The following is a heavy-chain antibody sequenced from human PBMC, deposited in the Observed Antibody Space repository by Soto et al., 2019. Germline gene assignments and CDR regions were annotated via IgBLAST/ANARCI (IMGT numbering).Heavy chain of an antibody. Sequence: QVQLVQSGAEVKKPGATVKVSCKASGYTFISYGITWVRQAPGQGLEWMGWISTYNGNTNYAQKVQGRVTMTTDTSTSTAYMERRSLSSDDTAVYYCARDTSSDYWGQGTLVTVSS. CDR2: ISTYNGNT. V-gene: IGHV1-18*01. CDR1: GYTFISYG. D-gene: IGHD6-6*01. J-gene: IGHJ4*02. CDR3: ARDTSSDY.